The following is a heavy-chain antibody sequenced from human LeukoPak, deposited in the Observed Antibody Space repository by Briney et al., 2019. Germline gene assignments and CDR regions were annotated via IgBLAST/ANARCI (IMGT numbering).Heavy chain of an antibody. CDR2: ISSSSSYI. V-gene: IGHV3-21*01. Sequence: GGSLRLSCAASGFTFSSYSMNWVRQAPGKGLEWVSSISSSSSYIYYADSVKGRFTISRDSAKNSLYLQMNSLRAEDTAVYYCARDMATVVTPTWDYWGQGTLVTVSS. CDR3: ARDMATVVTPTWDY. D-gene: IGHD4-23*01. CDR1: GFTFSSYS. J-gene: IGHJ4*02.